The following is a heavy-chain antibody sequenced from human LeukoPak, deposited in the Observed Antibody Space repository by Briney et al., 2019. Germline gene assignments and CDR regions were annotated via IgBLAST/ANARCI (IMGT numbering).Heavy chain of an antibody. CDR2: IKPDGSEG. CDR1: GFTFSTYW. D-gene: IGHD4-17*01. J-gene: IGHJ3*01. CDR3: ARGDFDDSGDYVDAFEF. Sequence: GGSLRLSCAASGFTFSTYWMSWVRQAPGKGLEWVANIKPDGSEGYCMGSVKGRFTISRDNAKNSLYLQMNSLRAEDTAVYYCARGDFDDSGDYVDAFEFWGQGIMVTVSA. V-gene: IGHV3-7*01.